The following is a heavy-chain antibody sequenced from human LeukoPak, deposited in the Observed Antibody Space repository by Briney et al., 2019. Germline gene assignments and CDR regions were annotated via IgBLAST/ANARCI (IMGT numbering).Heavy chain of an antibody. Sequence: SETLSLTCTVSGGPIDGHYWSWIRQPPGKGLEWIGYVFYPGSTNYNPSLKSRVTMSLDTSRDQFSLRLTSVTAADTAIYYCASRHARCTWYGVFDYWSQGTLVTVSS. J-gene: IGHJ4*02. CDR2: VFYPGST. D-gene: IGHD6-13*01. CDR3: ASRHARCTWYGVFDY. CDR1: GGPIDGHY. V-gene: IGHV4-59*11.